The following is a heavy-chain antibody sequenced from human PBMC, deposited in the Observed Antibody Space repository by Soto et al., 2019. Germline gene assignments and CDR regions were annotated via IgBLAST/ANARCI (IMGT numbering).Heavy chain of an antibody. J-gene: IGHJ6*02. D-gene: IGHD3-10*01. V-gene: IGHV3-30*03. CDR1: GFTFSSYG. Sequence: PGGSLRLSCAASGFTFSSYGMHWVRQAPGKGLEWVAVISYDGSNKYYAESVKGRFTISRDNSKKTLYLQMNSLRAEDTAVYYCAGYYGSGKRYYYYGMDVWGQGTTVTVSS. CDR2: ISYDGSNK. CDR3: AGYYGSGKRYYYYGMDV.